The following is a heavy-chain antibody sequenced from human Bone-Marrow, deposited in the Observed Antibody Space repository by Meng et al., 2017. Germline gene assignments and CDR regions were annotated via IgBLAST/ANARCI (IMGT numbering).Heavy chain of an antibody. Sequence: GGSLRLSCTASGFTFGDYAMSWVRQAPGKGLEWVGFIRSKAYGGTTEYAASVKGRFTISRDDSKSIAYLQMNSLKTEDTAVYYCTRAEYSSFDYWGQGNLVNGAS. CDR3: TRAEYSSFDY. V-gene: IGHV3-49*04. J-gene: IGHJ4*02. CDR1: GFTFGDYA. CDR2: IRSKAYGGTT. D-gene: IGHD6-6*01.